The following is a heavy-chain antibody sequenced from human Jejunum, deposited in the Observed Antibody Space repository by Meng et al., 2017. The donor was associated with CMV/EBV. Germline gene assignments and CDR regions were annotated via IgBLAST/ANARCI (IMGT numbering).Heavy chain of an antibody. CDR3: ARDFGVPASANDY. J-gene: IGHJ4*02. CDR2: IIPLLDST. Sequence: SGGPLSSYVFTWVRQAPGQGLEWMGEIIPLLDSTTCEQKFQGRVTITADKLTNTVYMDLRSLTSEDTAVYYCARDFGVPASANDYWGRGTLVTVSS. D-gene: IGHD2-2*01. V-gene: IGHV1-69*06. CDR1: GGPLSSYV.